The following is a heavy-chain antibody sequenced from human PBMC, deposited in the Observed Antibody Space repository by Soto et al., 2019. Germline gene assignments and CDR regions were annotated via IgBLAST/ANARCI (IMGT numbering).Heavy chain of an antibody. Sequence: GGSLRLSCEASGFTFDNYAMTWVRQAAGKGLEWVSYISSSSSVIDYADSVKGRFTVSRDNARNSLYLQMNSLRAEDTAVYYCARDLSWGSNWYYYMDVWGKGTTVTVSS. CDR2: ISSSSSVI. J-gene: IGHJ6*03. V-gene: IGHV3-48*01. D-gene: IGHD7-27*01. CDR1: GFTFDNYA. CDR3: ARDLSWGSNWYYYMDV.